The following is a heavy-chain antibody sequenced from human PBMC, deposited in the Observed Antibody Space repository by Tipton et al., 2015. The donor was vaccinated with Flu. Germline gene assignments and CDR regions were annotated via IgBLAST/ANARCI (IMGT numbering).Heavy chain of an antibody. Sequence: SLRLSCVASGFTFDEYGMHWVRQAPGKGLEWVSGIIWNSRNIGYADSVKGRFTISRNNAKNSLYLQMNSLRADDTALYYCAKLQGDAFDFWGHGTMVTVS. J-gene: IGHJ3*01. CDR3: AKLQGDAFDF. CDR2: IIWNSRNI. V-gene: IGHV3-9*01. CDR1: GFTFDEYG.